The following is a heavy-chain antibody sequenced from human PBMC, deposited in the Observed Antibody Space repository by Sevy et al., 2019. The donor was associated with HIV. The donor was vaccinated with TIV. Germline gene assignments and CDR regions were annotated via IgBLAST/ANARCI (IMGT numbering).Heavy chain of an antibody. D-gene: IGHD6-13*01. V-gene: IGHV4-39*01. CDR1: GGSISSSSYY. Sequence: SETLSLTCTVSGGSISSSSYYWGWIRQPPGKGLEWIGSIYYSGSTYYNPSLKSRVTISVDTSKNQFSLKLSSVTAADTAVYYCARRIAEAGTRQYAFDIWGQGTMVTVSS. CDR2: IYYSGST. CDR3: ARRIAEAGTRQYAFDI. J-gene: IGHJ3*02.